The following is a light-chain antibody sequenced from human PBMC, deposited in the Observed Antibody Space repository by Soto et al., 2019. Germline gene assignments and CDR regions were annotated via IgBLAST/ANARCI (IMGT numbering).Light chain of an antibody. Sequence: DIQMTQSPSTLSASVGDSVTITCRSRQCISRWLAWYQQKPVKAPTLLIYDASSLERGVPSRISGSGSWTEDTLTISSLQPDDFATYYCQQYNSYSQYTFGQGTKLEIK. V-gene: IGKV1-5*01. CDR3: QQYNSYSQYT. J-gene: IGKJ2*01. CDR2: DAS. CDR1: QCISRW.